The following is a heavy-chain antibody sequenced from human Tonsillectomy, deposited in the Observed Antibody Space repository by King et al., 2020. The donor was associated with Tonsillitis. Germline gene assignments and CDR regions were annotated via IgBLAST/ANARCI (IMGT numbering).Heavy chain of an antibody. CDR3: AKHPLDSLSNFDY. CDR2: ISANGGSK. CDR1: GLTLSSNA. V-gene: IGHV3-23*04. Sequence: VQLVESGGGLVQPGGSLRLSCAASGLTLSSNAMTWVRQAPGKGLEWVSSISANGGSKYYADSVKGRFTISRDNSKNTLYLQMNSLRAEATAIYFCAKHPLDSLSNFDYWGHGTLVTVSS. D-gene: IGHD3-9*01. J-gene: IGHJ4*01.